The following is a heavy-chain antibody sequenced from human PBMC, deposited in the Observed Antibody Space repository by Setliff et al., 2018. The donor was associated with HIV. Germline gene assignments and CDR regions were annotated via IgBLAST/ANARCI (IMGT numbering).Heavy chain of an antibody. D-gene: IGHD4-17*01. CDR1: GDTFSNYA. CDR3: ARFDHYGDYGRIGDAFDI. V-gene: IGHV1-69*13. CDR2: IIPIFGTA. Sequence: SVKVSCKASGDTFSNYAISWVRQAPGQGLEWMGGIIPIFGTANYAQKFEGRVTITADELTSTAYMELSSLRSEDTAVYYCARFDHYGDYGRIGDAFDIWGQGTMVTVSS. J-gene: IGHJ3*02.